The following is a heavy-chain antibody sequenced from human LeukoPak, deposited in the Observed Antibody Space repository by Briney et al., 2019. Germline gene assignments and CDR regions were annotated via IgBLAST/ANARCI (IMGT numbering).Heavy chain of an antibody. V-gene: IGHV4-34*01. J-gene: IGHJ5*02. D-gene: IGHD4-17*01. CDR1: GGSFSGYY. CDR2: INHNGST. Sequence: SETLSLTCAVYGGSFSGYYWSWIRQPPGKGLEWRGEINHNGSTNYNPSLQSQVTISVDTSNNQFSLKLSSVTAAHTAVDYCARGLSSRHANYGDLGSDNCFDPWGQGTLVTVSS. CDR3: ARGLSSRHANYGDLGSDNCFDP.